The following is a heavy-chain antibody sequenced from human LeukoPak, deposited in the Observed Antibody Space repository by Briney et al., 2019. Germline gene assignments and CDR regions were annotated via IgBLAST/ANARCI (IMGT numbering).Heavy chain of an antibody. CDR1: GGSFSGYY. V-gene: IGHV4-34*01. Sequence: KTSETLSLTCAVYGGSFSGYYWSWIRQPPGKGLEWIGEINHSGSTNYNPSLKSRVTISVDTSKNQFSLKLSSVTAADTAVYYCARSDRYYDSSGYYLPPFAFDIWGQGTMVTVSS. CDR3: ARSDRYYDSSGYYLPPFAFDI. CDR2: INHSGST. J-gene: IGHJ3*02. D-gene: IGHD3-22*01.